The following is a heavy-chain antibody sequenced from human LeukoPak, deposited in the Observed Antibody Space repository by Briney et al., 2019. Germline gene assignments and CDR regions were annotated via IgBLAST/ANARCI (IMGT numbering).Heavy chain of an antibody. D-gene: IGHD5-18*01. CDR3: ARHGYSYGEYFDY. V-gene: IGHV3-21*01. Sequence: GGSLRLSCAASGFTFSSYSMNWVRQAPGKGLEWFSSISSSSSYIYYADSVKGRFTISRDNAKNSLYLQMNSLRAEDTAVYYCARHGYSYGEYFDYWGQGTLVTVSS. J-gene: IGHJ4*02. CDR1: GFTFSSYS. CDR2: ISSSSSYI.